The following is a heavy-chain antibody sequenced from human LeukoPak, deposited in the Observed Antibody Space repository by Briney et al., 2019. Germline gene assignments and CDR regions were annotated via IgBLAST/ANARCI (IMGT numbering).Heavy chain of an antibody. J-gene: IGHJ3*02. CDR1: GGSISSSSYY. Sequence: SETLSLTCTVSGGSISSSSYYWGWIRQPPGKGLEWIGSIYYSGSTYYNPSLKSRVTISVDTSKNQFSLKLSSVTAADTAVYYCASHITMIEDGAFDIWGQGTMVTVSS. CDR3: ASHITMIEDGAFDI. V-gene: IGHV4-39*01. CDR2: IYYSGST. D-gene: IGHD3-22*01.